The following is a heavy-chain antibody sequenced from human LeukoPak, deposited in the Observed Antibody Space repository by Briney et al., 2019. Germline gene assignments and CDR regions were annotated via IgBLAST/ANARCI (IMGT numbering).Heavy chain of an antibody. CDR1: GYTFTGYY. V-gene: IGHV1-2*02. CDR3: ARTPRGYSYGYEVRDY. J-gene: IGHJ4*02. CDR2: INPNSGGT. Sequence: ASVKVSCKASGYTFTGYYMHWVRQAPGQGREWMGWINPNSGGTNYAQKFQGRVTMTRDTSISTAYMELSRLRSDDTAVYYCARTPRGYSYGYEVRDYWGQGTLVTVSS. D-gene: IGHD5-18*01.